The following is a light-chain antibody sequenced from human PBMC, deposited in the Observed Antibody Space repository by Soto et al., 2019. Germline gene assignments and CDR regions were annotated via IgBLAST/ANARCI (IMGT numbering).Light chain of an antibody. Sequence: QSALTQPPSVSGSPGQSVTISCTGTSSDVGGYNRVSWYQQPPGKAPKLLIYDVSNRPSGGPTRFSGSKSGNTASLTISGLQAEDEADYYCTSYATGSAYVFGPGTKLTVL. V-gene: IGLV2-18*02. CDR2: DVS. J-gene: IGLJ1*01. CDR1: SSDVGGYNR. CDR3: TSYATGSAYV.